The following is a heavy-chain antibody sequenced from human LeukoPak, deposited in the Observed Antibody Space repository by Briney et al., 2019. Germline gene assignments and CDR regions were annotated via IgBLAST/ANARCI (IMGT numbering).Heavy chain of an antibody. D-gene: IGHD2-15*01. J-gene: IGHJ4*02. CDR3: ARDRAACSGGSCYSEGMDY. CDR2: INPNSGGT. Sequence: ASVKVSCKASGYTFTSYYMHWVRQAPGQGLEWMGWINPNSGGTNYAQKFQGRVTMTRDTSISTAYMELSRLRSDDTAVYYCARDRAACSGGSCYSEGMDYWGQGTLVTVSS. CDR1: GYTFTSYY. V-gene: IGHV1-2*02.